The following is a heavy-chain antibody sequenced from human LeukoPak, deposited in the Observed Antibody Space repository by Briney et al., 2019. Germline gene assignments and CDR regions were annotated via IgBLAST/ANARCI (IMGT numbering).Heavy chain of an antibody. CDR3: ARARYRPQKNYYYYYMDV. V-gene: IGHV4-4*07. D-gene: IGHD4-11*01. CDR2: IYTSGST. CDR1: GGSISSYY. J-gene: IGHJ6*03. Sequence: SETLSLTCTVSGGSISSYYWSWIRQPAGKGLEWIGRIYTSGSTNYNPSLKSRVTMSVDTSKNQFSLKLSSVTAADTAVYYCARARYRPQKNYYYYYMDVWGKGTTVTVSS.